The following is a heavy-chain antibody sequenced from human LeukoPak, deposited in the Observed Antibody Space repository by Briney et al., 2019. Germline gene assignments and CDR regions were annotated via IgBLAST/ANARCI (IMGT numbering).Heavy chain of an antibody. Sequence: GGSLRLSCAASGFTFSSYGMHWVRQAPGKGLEWVAVISYDGSNKYYADSVKGRFTISRDNSKNTLYLQMNSLRAEDTAVYYCAKDGVAVVFLYYFDYWGQGTLVTVSS. J-gene: IGHJ4*02. D-gene: IGHD6-19*01. CDR2: ISYDGSNK. CDR3: AKDGVAVVFLYYFDY. V-gene: IGHV3-30*18. CDR1: GFTFSSYG.